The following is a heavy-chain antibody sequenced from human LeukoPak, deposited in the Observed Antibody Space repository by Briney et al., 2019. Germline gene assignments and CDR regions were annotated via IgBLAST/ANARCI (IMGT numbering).Heavy chain of an antibody. CDR3: ARDDYGDYEDYFDY. CDR2: ISSSSSYI. V-gene: IGHV3-21*01. J-gene: IGHJ4*02. CDR1: GFTFSSYS. D-gene: IGHD4-17*01. Sequence: GGSLRLSCAASGFTFSSYSMNWVRQAPGKGLEXXXSISSSSSYIYYADSVXGRFTISRDNAKNSLYLQMNSLRAEDTAVYYCARDDYGDYEDYFDYWGQGTLVTVSS.